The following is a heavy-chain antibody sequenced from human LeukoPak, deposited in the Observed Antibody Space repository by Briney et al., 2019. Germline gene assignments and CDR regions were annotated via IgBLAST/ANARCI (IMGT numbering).Heavy chain of an antibody. J-gene: IGHJ4*02. CDR3: ARASSLRNYYDSSDYPLY. D-gene: IGHD3-22*01. V-gene: IGHV1-8*03. Sequence: ASVKVSCKASGYIFTTYDINWVRQATGQGLEWMGWMNPNSGNTGYAQKFQGRVTISRNTSTNTAYMELSGLRSEDTAVYYCARASSLRNYYDSSDYPLYWGQGTLVTVSS. CDR1: GYIFTTYD. CDR2: MNPNSGNT.